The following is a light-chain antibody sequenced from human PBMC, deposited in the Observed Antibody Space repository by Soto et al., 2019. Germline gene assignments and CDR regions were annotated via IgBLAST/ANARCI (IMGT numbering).Light chain of an antibody. CDR1: RGIDTY. CDR3: QQRSSWPLT. V-gene: IGKV3-11*01. Sequence: EIVLTQSPATLSLSPGERATLSCRASRGIDTYLAWYHQKRGQAPRLLLYDASNRTTCIPARFSGGGSGTDFTLAISSLETDDFAVYYCQQRSSWPLTFGGGTKVEIK. CDR2: DAS. J-gene: IGKJ4*01.